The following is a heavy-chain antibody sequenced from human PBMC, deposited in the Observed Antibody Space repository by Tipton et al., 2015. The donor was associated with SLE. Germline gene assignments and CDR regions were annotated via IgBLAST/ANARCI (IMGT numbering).Heavy chain of an antibody. CDR2: INESGSS. V-gene: IGHV4-34*01. CDR3: ARERRSYSSSSSGMDV. J-gene: IGHJ6*02. D-gene: IGHD6-13*01. CDR1: GASFSGYY. Sequence: GLVKPSETLSLTCGVYGASFSGYYWNWIRQPPGKGLEWIGEINESGSSKYNPSLKSGVTISIDTSKSQFSLKVSSMTAADTAVYYCARERRSYSSSSSGMDVWGQGTTVTVSS.